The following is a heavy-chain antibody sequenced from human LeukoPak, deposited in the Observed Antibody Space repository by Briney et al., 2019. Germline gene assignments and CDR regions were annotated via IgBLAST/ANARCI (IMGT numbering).Heavy chain of an antibody. Sequence: ASVKVSCKVSGYTLTELSMHWVRQAPGKGLKWMGGFDPEDGETIYAQKFQGRVTMTEDTSTDTAYMELSSLRSEDTAVYYCATVFLGRVVPAAMALNWFDPWGQGTLVTVSS. CDR2: FDPEDGET. V-gene: IGHV1-24*01. J-gene: IGHJ5*02. CDR3: ATVFLGRVVPAAMALNWFDP. CDR1: GYTLTELS. D-gene: IGHD2-2*01.